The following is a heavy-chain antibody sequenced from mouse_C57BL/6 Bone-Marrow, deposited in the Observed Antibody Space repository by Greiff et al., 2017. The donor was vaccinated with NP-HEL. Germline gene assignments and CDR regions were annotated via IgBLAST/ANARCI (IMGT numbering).Heavy chain of an antibody. D-gene: IGHD1-1*01. V-gene: IGHV1-69*01. CDR3: ARDDTTVVGDY. Sequence: VQLQQPGAELVMPGASVKLSCKASGYTFTSYWMHWVKQRPGQGLEWIGEIDPSDSYTNYNQKFKGKSTLTVDKSSSTAYMQLSSLTSEDSAVYYRARDDTTVVGDYWGQGTTLTVSS. CDR2: IDPSDSYT. CDR1: GYTFTSYW. J-gene: IGHJ2*01.